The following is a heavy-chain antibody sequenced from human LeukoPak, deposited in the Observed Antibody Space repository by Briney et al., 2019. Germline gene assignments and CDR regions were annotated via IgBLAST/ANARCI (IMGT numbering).Heavy chain of an antibody. J-gene: IGHJ4*02. CDR2: VFYNGAT. CDR1: GGSISSSIYY. Sequence: SETLSLTCIVSGGSISSSIYYWAWVRQPPGKGLEWIGTVFYNGATQYSPSLRSRVTISIDTSTNQFSLKLTSVTAADTAVYYCARESVYWSLDYWGQGTLVTVSS. D-gene: IGHD1-26*01. CDR3: ARESVYWSLDY. V-gene: IGHV4-39*07.